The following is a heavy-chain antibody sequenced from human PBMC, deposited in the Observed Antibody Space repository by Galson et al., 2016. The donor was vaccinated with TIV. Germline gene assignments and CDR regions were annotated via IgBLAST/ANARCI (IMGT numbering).Heavy chain of an antibody. CDR2: VSGSGGRT. D-gene: IGHD5-24*01. V-gene: IGHV3-23*01. CDR1: GFNFANYA. CDR3: VREGPDGYNPYFDY. Sequence: SLRLSCAASGFNFANYAMNWVRQAPGKGLEWVSGVSGSGGRTYYAGSVKGRFTISRDNSENTLYLRLNNLRPEDTAVYYCVREGPDGYNPYFDYWGQGTLVTVSS. J-gene: IGHJ4*02.